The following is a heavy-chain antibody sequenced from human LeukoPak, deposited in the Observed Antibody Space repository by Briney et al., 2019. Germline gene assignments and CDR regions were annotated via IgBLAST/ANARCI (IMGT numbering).Heavy chain of an antibody. Sequence: GSLRLSCAASGLTFSNYGMRWVRQAPGKGLEWVAVISHEGSNQYYGDSVEGRFTISRDNSKNMVYLQMNSLRAEDTAVYYCARAREQWQVLDYWGQGTLVTVSS. V-gene: IGHV3-30*03. CDR3: ARAREQWQVLDY. D-gene: IGHD6-19*01. J-gene: IGHJ4*02. CDR1: GLTFSNYG. CDR2: ISHEGSNQ.